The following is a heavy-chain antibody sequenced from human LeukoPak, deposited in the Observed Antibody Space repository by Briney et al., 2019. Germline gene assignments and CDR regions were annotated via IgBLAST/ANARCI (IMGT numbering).Heavy chain of an antibody. CDR2: IKQDGSEK. Sequence: GGSLRLSCAASGFTFSTYWMHWVRQAPGKGLEWVANIKQDGSEKYYVDSVKGRFTISRDNAKNSLYLQMNSLRAEDTAVYYCARKGYYYYYGMDVWGQGTTVTVSS. CDR3: ARKGYYYYYGMDV. V-gene: IGHV3-7*01. CDR1: GFTFSTYW. J-gene: IGHJ6*02.